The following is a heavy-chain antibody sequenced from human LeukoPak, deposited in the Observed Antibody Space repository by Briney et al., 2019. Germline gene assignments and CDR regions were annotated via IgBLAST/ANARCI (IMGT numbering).Heavy chain of an antibody. CDR3: VRVGSVAGSDYLDY. CDR1: GFTFSDHF. V-gene: IGHV3-72*01. D-gene: IGHD6-19*01. CDR2: SRNKAKSYTT. Sequence: GGSLRLSCAVSGFTFSDHFLDWVRQAPGKGLEWVGRSRNKAKSYTTEYAAAVKGRLTIARDESQNSLNLQMNSLKTDDTAVYYCVRVGSVAGSDYLDYWGQGTLVTVSS. J-gene: IGHJ4*02.